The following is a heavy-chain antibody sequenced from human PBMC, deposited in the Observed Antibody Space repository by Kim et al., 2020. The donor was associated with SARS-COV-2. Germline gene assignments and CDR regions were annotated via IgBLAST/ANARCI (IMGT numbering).Heavy chain of an antibody. Sequence: GESLKISCKGSGYSFTSYWIGWVRQMPGKGLEWMGIIYPGDSDTRYSPSFQGQVTISADKSISTAYLQWSSLKASDTAMYYCARQAVRGVVVPAADFDYWGQGTLVTVSS. CDR2: IYPGDSDT. CDR1: GYSFTSYW. D-gene: IGHD2-2*01. V-gene: IGHV5-51*01. J-gene: IGHJ4*02. CDR3: ARQAVRGVVVPAADFDY.